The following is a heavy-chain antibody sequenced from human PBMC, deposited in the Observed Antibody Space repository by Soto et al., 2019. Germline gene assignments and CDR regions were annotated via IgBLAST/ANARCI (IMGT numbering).Heavy chain of an antibody. J-gene: IGHJ6*02. V-gene: IGHV4-39*07. CDR1: GGSISSSSFY. Sequence: NPSETLSLTCTVSGGSISSSSFYWGWVRQTPGKGLEWITSIHLRSGNTYYNPSLKSRVTISVDTSKNQFSLTLSSVTAADTAVYYCARGFRGRELIKNLNRRYYYGMDVWGQGTTVTVSS. CDR2: IHLRSGNT. CDR3: ARGFRGRELIKNLNRRYYYGMDV. D-gene: IGHD1-26*01.